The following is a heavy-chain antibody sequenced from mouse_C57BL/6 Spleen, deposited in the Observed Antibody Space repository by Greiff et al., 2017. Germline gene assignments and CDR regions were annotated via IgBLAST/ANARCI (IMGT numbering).Heavy chain of an antibody. J-gene: IGHJ4*01. Sequence: QVQLQQSGPELVKPGASVKISCKASGYAFSSSWMNWVKQRPGKGLEWIGRIDPGDGDTNYNGKFKGKATLTADKSSSTAYMQLSSLTSEDSAVYFCARFHYGSSFNYYAMDYWGQGTSVTVSS. CDR3: ARFHYGSSFNYYAMDY. CDR2: IDPGDGDT. V-gene: IGHV1-82*01. D-gene: IGHD1-1*01. CDR1: GYAFSSSW.